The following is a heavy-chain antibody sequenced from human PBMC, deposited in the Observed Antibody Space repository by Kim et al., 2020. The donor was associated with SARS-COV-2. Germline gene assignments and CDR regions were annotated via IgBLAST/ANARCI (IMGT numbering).Heavy chain of an antibody. CDR2: IWYDGSNK. Sequence: GGSLRLSCAASGFTFSSYGMHWVRQAPGKGLEWVAVIWYDGSNKYYADSVKGRFTISRDNSKNTLYLQMNSLRAEDTAVYYCAREGAGLYDSSGFDYWGQGTLVTVSS. CDR3: AREGAGLYDSSGFDY. D-gene: IGHD3-22*01. V-gene: IGHV3-33*01. CDR1: GFTFSSYG. J-gene: IGHJ4*02.